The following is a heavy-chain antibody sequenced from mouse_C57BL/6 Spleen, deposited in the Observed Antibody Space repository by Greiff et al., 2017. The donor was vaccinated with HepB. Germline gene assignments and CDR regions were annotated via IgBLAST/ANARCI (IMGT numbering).Heavy chain of an antibody. CDR2: IYPGDGDT. CDR3: ARVYYGDYAMDY. CDR1: GYAFSSSW. J-gene: IGHJ4*01. V-gene: IGHV1-82*01. Sequence: VQLQQSGPELVKPGASVKISCKASGYAFSSSWMNWVKQRPGKGLEWIGRIYPGDGDTNYNGKFKGKATLTADKSSSTAYMQLSSLTSEDSAVYFCARVYYGDYAMDYWGQGTSVTVSS. D-gene: IGHD1-1*01.